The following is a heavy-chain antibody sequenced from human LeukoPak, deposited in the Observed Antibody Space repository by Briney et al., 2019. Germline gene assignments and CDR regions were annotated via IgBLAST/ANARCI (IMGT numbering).Heavy chain of an antibody. V-gene: IGHV1-18*01. CDR1: GYTFTSYG. CDR3: ARTYYYDSSGGNYFDY. J-gene: IGHJ4*02. CDR2: ISAYNGNT. Sequence: ASVKVSCKASGYTFTSYGISWVRQAPGQGLEWMGWISAYNGNTNYAQKLQGRVTMTTDTSTSTAYMELRSLRSDDTAVYYCARTYYYDSSGGNYFDYWGQGTLVTVSS. D-gene: IGHD3-22*01.